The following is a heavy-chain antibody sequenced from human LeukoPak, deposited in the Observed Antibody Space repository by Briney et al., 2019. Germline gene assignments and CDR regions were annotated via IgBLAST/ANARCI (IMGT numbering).Heavy chain of an antibody. V-gene: IGHV3-30*18. D-gene: IGHD2-2*01. Sequence: GGSLRLSCAASGITFIRFGLHWVRQAPGKGLEWVAVISYDGSNEYYSDYSDSVKGRFTISRDNSKTTVYLQMNSLRAEDTAVYYCAKTGNIVVVPAAKGLDYWGQGTLVTVSS. CDR1: GITFIRFG. CDR2: ISYDGSNE. J-gene: IGHJ4*02. CDR3: AKTGNIVVVPAAKGLDY.